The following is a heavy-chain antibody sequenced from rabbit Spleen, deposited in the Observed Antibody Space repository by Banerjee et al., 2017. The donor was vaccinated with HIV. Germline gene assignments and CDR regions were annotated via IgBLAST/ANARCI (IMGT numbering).Heavy chain of an antibody. Sequence: QEQLVESGGGLVQPEGSLTLTCKDSGFAFSNKAVMCWVRQAPGKGLEWIACINVVTGKAVYASWAKGRYTFSKTSSTTVTLEMTRLTAADTATYFCARDTSSSFSSYGMDLWGPGTLVTVS. V-gene: IGHV1S45*01. CDR2: INVVTGKA. J-gene: IGHJ6*01. D-gene: IGHD1-1*01. CDR1: GFAFSNKAV. CDR3: ARDTSSSFSSYGMDL.